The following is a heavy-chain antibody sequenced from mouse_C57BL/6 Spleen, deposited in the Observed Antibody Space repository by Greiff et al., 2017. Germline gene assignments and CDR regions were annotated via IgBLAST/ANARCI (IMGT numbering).Heavy chain of an antibody. CDR3: TRGPIYDGYYFDY. Sequence: EVKVEESGGGLVQPGGSMKLSCAASGFTFSDAWMDWVRQSPEKGLEWVAEIRNKANNHATYYAESVKGRFTISRDDSKSSVYLQMNSLRAEDTGIYYCTRGPIYDGYYFDYWGQGTTLTVSS. D-gene: IGHD2-3*01. J-gene: IGHJ2*01. V-gene: IGHV6-6*01. CDR1: GFTFSDAW. CDR2: IRNKANNHAT.